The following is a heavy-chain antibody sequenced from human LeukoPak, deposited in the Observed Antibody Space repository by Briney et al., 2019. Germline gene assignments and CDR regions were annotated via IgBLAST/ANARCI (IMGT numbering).Heavy chain of an antibody. V-gene: IGHV4-59*01. CDR2: IYSSGTT. D-gene: IGHD3/OR15-3a*01. CDR3: GRRPAVDGPIDN. J-gene: IGHJ4*02. CDR1: GVSLHRSF. Sequence: SETLSLTCVVSGVSLHRSFWTWVRQPPGKGLEWIGRIYSSGTTDYSPSLKSRLTISIDTSRNQFSLRLASMTAADTAVYFCGRRPAVDGPIDNWGQGILVAVSS.